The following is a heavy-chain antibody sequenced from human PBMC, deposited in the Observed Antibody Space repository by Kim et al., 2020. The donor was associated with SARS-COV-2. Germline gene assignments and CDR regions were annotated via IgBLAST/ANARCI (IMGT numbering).Heavy chain of an antibody. D-gene: IGHD2-21*01. CDR3: ARDVGYCGSDCYSTTFDY. Sequence: ASVKVSCKASGYIFSNYAMNWVRQAPGQGLEWIGWINTRTGNPTYGQGGRFVFSVDTSVRTAYLQITSLKPEDTAIYYCARDVGYCGSDCYSTTFDYWGQGTLVTV. V-gene: IGHV7-4-1*02. CDR2: INTRTGNP. CDR1: GYIFSNYA. J-gene: IGHJ4*02.